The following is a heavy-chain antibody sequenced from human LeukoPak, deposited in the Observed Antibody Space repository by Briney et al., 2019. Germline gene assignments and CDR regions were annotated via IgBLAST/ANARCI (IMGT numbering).Heavy chain of an antibody. CDR3: ARVLYSFGRHFDY. CDR1: GFTFSSYA. CDR2: IYSGGMT. V-gene: IGHV3-53*01. Sequence: GGSLRLSCAASGFTFSSYAMSWVRQAPGKGLEWVSVIYSGGMTYYADSVKGRFTISRDNSKNTLYLQMNSLRAEDTAVYYCARVLYSFGRHFDYWGQGTLVTVSS. J-gene: IGHJ4*02. D-gene: IGHD5-12*01.